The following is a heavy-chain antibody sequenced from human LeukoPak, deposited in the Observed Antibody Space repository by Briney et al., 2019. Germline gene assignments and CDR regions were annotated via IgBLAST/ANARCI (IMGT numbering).Heavy chain of an antibody. J-gene: IGHJ6*02. CDR1: GFTFDDYA. Sequence: GGSLRLSCAASGFTFDDYAMHWVRQAPGKGLEWVSGISWNSGSIGYADSVKGRFTISRDNAKNSLCLQMNSLRTEDTALYYCAKDIRFLEWEGYYGMDVWGQGTTVTVSS. CDR2: ISWNSGSI. V-gene: IGHV3-9*01. D-gene: IGHD3-3*01. CDR3: AKDIRFLEWEGYYGMDV.